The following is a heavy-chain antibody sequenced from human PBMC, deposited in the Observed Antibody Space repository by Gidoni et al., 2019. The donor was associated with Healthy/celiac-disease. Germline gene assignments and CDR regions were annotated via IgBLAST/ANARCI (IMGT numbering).Heavy chain of an antibody. J-gene: IGHJ4*02. CDR2: ISYDGSNK. CDR1: GFTFSCYG. D-gene: IGHD6-19*01. CDR3: AKEVGSGNPPLPPLVY. V-gene: IGHV3-30*18. Sequence: QVQLVESGGGVVQPGRSLRLSCAASGFTFSCYGMHWVRQAPGKGLEWVAVISYDGSNKYYADSVKGRFTISRDNSKNTLYLQMNSLRAEDTAVYYCAKEVGSGNPPLPPLVYWGQGTLVTVSS.